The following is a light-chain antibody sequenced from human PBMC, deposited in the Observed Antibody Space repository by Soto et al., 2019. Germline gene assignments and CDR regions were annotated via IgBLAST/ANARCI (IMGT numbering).Light chain of an antibody. CDR2: GAS. Sequence: EIGLTQSPGTLSSSPGERATLSCGASQSGSSSYLAWYQQKHGQAPRPVIYGASSRATGIPDRFSGSWYGTDFNLTISRLETEDLAVYDCQQYGSSPWTFGQGTKVDIK. CDR1: QSGSSSY. CDR3: QQYGSSPWT. J-gene: IGKJ1*01. V-gene: IGKV3-20*01.